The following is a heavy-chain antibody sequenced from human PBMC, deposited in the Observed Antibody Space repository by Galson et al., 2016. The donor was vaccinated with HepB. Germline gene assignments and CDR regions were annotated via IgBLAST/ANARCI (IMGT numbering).Heavy chain of an antibody. V-gene: IGHV3-21*01. CDR1: GFIFSSYS. CDR2: SSSSSSYI. D-gene: IGHD1-26*01. Sequence: SLRLSCAASGFIFSSYSMNWVRQAPGKGLEWVSSSSSSSSYIYYADSVKGRFTISRDNAKNSLYLQMNSLRAEDTAVYYCARGDIVGAIFDYWGQGTLVTVSS. CDR3: ARGDIVGAIFDY. J-gene: IGHJ4*02.